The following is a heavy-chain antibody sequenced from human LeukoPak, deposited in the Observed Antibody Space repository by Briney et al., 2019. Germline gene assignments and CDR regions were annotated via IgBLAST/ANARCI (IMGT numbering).Heavy chain of an antibody. J-gene: IGHJ6*03. CDR2: INGSGGST. V-gene: IGHV3-23*01. CDR3: AKGGGSTSCCYYYMDV. D-gene: IGHD2-2*01. Sequence: GGSLRLSCAASGFTFSNYAMSWVRQAPGKGLEWVSSINGSGGSTYYADSVKGRFTISRDNSKNTLYLQMNSLRAEDTAVYYCAKGGGSTSCCYYYMDVWGKGTTVTISS. CDR1: GFTFSNYA.